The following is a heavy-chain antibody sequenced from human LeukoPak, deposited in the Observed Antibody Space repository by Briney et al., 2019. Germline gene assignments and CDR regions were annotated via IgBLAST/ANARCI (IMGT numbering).Heavy chain of an antibody. J-gene: IGHJ3*02. CDR3: ASAMVRGVKAYDAFDI. Sequence: PSETLSLTCTVSGGSISSYYWSWIRQPPGKGLEWIGYIYYSGSTNYNPSLKSRVTISVDTSKNQFSLKLSSVTAADTAVYYCASAMVRGVKAYDAFDIWGQGTMVTVSS. CDR2: IYYSGST. CDR1: GGSISSYY. D-gene: IGHD3-10*01. V-gene: IGHV4-59*01.